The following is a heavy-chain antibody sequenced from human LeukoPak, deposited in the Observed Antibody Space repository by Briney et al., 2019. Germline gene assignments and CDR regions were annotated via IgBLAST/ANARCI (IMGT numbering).Heavy chain of an antibody. D-gene: IGHD6-13*01. Sequence: SVKVSCKASGYTFATYGFCWVRQAPGHGLGWMGWISANTGKTDYAQKFQGRVTMTTDTSTSTAYMELRSLRPDDTAVYYCAKVAGDRMDYWGQGTLLTVSS. CDR2: ISANTGKT. CDR1: GYTFATYG. V-gene: IGHV1-18*01. CDR3: AKVAGDRMDY. J-gene: IGHJ4*02.